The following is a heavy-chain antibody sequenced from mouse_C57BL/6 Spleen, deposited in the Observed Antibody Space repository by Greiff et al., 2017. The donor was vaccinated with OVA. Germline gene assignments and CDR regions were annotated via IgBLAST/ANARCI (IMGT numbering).Heavy chain of an antibody. D-gene: IGHD1-1*01. CDR1: GYAFSSSW. CDR3: ARGGDYYGSSYVAY. J-gene: IGHJ3*01. Sequence: QVQLQQSGPELVKPGASVKISCKASGYAFSSSWMNWVKQRPGKGLEWIGRIYPGDGDTNYNGKFKGKATLTADKSSSTAYMQLSSLTSEDSAVYFCARGGDYYGSSYVAYWGQGTLVTVSA. CDR2: IYPGDGDT. V-gene: IGHV1-82*01.